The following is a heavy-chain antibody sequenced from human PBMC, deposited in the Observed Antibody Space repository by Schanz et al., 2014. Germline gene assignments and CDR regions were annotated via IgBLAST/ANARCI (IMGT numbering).Heavy chain of an antibody. CDR2: IYHSGNT. D-gene: IGHD4-17*01. CDR3: ARDRGHGDLPGDI. V-gene: IGHV4-39*07. J-gene: IGHJ3*02. Sequence: QVLLQESGPVLVKPSETLSLTCSVSGASISSANHYWAWVRQPPGKGLEWIGEIYHSGNTNYNASRKSRVTKSVDKSKTQFSRRVRSVAAADTAVYYCARDRGHGDLPGDIWGQGTMVTVSS. CDR1: GASISSANHY.